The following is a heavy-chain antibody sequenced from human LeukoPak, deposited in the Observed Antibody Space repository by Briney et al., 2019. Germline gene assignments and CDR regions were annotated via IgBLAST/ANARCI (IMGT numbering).Heavy chain of an antibody. CDR3: ARDKTAFGFDI. D-gene: IGHD1-1*01. J-gene: IGHJ3*02. CDR2: IKQDGSEK. CDR1: GFTFGSYW. Sequence: GGSLRLSCITSGFTFGSYWMSWVRQAPGKGLEWVANIKQDGSEKYYVDSVKGRFTISRDNAKNSLYLQMNSLRADDTGVYYCARDKTAFGFDIWGQGTMVTVSS. V-gene: IGHV3-7*03.